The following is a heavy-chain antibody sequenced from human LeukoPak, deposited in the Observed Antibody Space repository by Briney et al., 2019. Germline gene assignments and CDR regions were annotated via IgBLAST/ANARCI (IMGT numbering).Heavy chain of an antibody. J-gene: IGHJ4*02. D-gene: IGHD3-10*01. CDR3: ASTIGSGSLPSDY. CDR1: GYTFTGYY. Sequence: ASVKVSCKASGYTFTGYYIHWVRQAPGQGLEWMGWINPNSGVTHYPQKFQGRVTMTRDTSISTAYMELSRLRSDDTAVYYCASTIGSGSLPSDYWGQGTLVTVSS. V-gene: IGHV1-2*02. CDR2: INPNSGVT.